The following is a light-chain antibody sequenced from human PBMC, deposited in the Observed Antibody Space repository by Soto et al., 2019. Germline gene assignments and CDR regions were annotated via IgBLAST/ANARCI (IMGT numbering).Light chain of an antibody. J-gene: IGKJ1*01. Sequence: IVLTQSPGTLSLSPGERATLSCRASQSVSSSYLAWYQQKPGQAPRLLIYGASSRPTAIPAGFSGSGSGTAFTLTISRLEPEDFAVNYCQQYGSSPWTFGKGTKWIS. CDR3: QQYGSSPWT. CDR1: QSVSSSY. CDR2: GAS. V-gene: IGKV3-20*01.